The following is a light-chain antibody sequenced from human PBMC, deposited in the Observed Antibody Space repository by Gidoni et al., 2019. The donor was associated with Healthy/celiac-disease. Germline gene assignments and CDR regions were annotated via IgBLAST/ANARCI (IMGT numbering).Light chain of an antibody. J-gene: IGKJ4*01. CDR3: QQRSNWLSLT. Sequence: EIVLTQSPATLSVSPGERATLSCRASQSVRSYLAWYQQKPGQAPRLLIYDASNRATGIPARFSGSGSGTDFTRTISSLEPEDFAVYYCQQRSNWLSLTFGGGTKVEIK. CDR1: QSVRSY. CDR2: DAS. V-gene: IGKV3-11*01.